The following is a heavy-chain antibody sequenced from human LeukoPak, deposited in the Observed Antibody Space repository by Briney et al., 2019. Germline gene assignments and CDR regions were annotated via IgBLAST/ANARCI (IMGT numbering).Heavy chain of an antibody. CDR2: ISYDGGNK. V-gene: IGHV3-30-3*01. Sequence: GGSLRLSCAASGFTFSSYAMHWVRQAPGKGLEWVAVISYDGGNKYYADSVKGRFTISRDNSKNTLYLQMNSLRAEDTAVYYCARGLLRLGELSLYRYWGQGTLVTVSS. CDR1: GFTFSSYA. CDR3: ARGLLRLGELSLYRY. D-gene: IGHD3-16*02. J-gene: IGHJ4*02.